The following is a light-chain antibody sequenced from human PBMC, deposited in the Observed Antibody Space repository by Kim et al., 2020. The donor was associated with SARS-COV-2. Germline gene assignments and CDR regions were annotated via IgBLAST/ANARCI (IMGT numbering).Light chain of an antibody. Sequence: EIVMTQSPVTLSVSPGERATLSCRASQSVSSNLAWYQQKPGQAPRLLIYGASTRATNIPARFSGSGSGTEFALTISRLQPEDFAVYYCQQYNNWPRTFGQGTKVDIK. CDR3: QQYNNWPRT. J-gene: IGKJ1*01. CDR2: GAS. CDR1: QSVSSN. V-gene: IGKV3-15*01.